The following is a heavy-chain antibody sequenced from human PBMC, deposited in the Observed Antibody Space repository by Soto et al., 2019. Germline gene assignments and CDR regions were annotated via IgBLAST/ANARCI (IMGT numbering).Heavy chain of an antibody. J-gene: IGHJ6*02. Sequence: EVQLVESVGGLVQPGGSLRLSCAASGFIFTTYWINWVRQAPGRGLEWVALINQDGTRQGYVDSVRGRFTISRDNAKDLVYLQMSSLTAEDTAEYYCARYISNWGNYGMDVWGQGTTVTVSS. CDR1: GFIFTTYW. CDR2: INQDGTRQ. CDR3: ARYISNWGNYGMDV. D-gene: IGHD3-3*02. V-gene: IGHV3-7*05.